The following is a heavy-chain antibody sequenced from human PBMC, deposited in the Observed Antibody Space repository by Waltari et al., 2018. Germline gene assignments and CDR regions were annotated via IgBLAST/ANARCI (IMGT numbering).Heavy chain of an antibody. CDR3: ARGSGSYPDY. CDR2: INPSGGST. D-gene: IGHD1-26*01. J-gene: IGHJ4*02. CDR1: GYTVPSHY. Sequence: QVQLVQSGAEVKKPGASVKVSCQASGYTVPSHYMHWVRQAPGQGLEWMGIINPSGGSTSYAQKFQGRVTMTRDTSTSTVYMELSSLRSEDTAVYYCARGSGSYPDYWGQGTLVTVSS. V-gene: IGHV1-46*01.